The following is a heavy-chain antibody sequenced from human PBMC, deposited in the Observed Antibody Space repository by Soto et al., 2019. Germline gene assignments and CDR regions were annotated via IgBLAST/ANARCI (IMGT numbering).Heavy chain of an antibody. D-gene: IGHD1-20*01. J-gene: IGHJ6*03. CDR3: ARHNWNDFFPYYCCYMDV. CDR1: GGSISSSSYY. Sequence: QLQLQESGPGLVKPSETLSLTCTVSGGSISSSSYYWGWIRQPPGKGLEWIGSIYYSGSTYYNPSLKSRVTITVATSKNPFSLKRSSVTAADTAVYYCARHNWNDFFPYYCCYMDVWGKGTTVTVSS. CDR2: IYYSGST. V-gene: IGHV4-39*01.